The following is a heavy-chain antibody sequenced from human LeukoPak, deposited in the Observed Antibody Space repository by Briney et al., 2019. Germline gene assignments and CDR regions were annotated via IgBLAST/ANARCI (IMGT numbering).Heavy chain of an antibody. CDR1: GGSSNNYY. CDR3: GTGDGERES. CDR2: INHSGGP. D-gene: IGHD3-10*01. Sequence: PSETLSVTCGVYGGSSNNYYWVSWIREPPGKGLEWIGEINHSGGPYYNPSLKSRVTMSVDTSRNHFSLQLTSVTAADTAVYYCGTGDGERESWGQGTLVTVSS. J-gene: IGHJ5*02. V-gene: IGHV4-34*01.